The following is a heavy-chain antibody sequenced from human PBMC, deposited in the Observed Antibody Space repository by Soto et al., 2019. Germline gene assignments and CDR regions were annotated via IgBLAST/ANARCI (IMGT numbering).Heavy chain of an antibody. J-gene: IGHJ4*02. CDR3: ARDDYGDYVAPAGD. D-gene: IGHD4-17*01. CDR2: IIPASGGT. V-gene: IGHV1-2*04. Sequence: QVQLVQSGAEVKKPGASVKVSCKASGYTFTNYYIHWVRQAPGQGLEWMGWIIPASGGTNYAQKFQGWVTMTRDTSVTSAYMELRRLTSDDTAVYYCARDDYGDYVAPAGDWGQGTLVTVSS. CDR1: GYTFTNYY.